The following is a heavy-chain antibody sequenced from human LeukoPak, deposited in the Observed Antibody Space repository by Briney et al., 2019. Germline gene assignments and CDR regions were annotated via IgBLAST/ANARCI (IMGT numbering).Heavy chain of an antibody. Sequence: GASVKVSCKISGYTLTELSMHWVRQAPGKGLEWIGGFDPEDGETIYAQKFQGRVTMTEDTSTDTAYMELSSLRSEDTAVYYCATDRGVYDYVWGSYRRWGQGTLVTVSS. J-gene: IGHJ4*02. CDR3: ATDRGVYDYVWGSYRR. CDR1: GYTLTELS. D-gene: IGHD3-16*02. V-gene: IGHV1-24*01. CDR2: FDPEDGET.